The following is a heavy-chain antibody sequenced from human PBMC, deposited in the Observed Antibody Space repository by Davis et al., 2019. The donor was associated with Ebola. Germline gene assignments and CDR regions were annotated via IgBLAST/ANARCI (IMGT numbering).Heavy chain of an antibody. CDR2: INHSGST. CDR1: GGSFSGYY. V-gene: IGHV4-34*01. J-gene: IGHJ4*02. Sequence: MPSETLSLTCAVYGGSFSGYYWSWIRQPPGKGLEWIGEINHSGSTNYNPSLKSRVTISVDTSKNQFSLKLRSVTAADTAVYYCARQRRDGYSDFDYWGLGTLVTVSS. D-gene: IGHD5-24*01. CDR3: ARQRRDGYSDFDY.